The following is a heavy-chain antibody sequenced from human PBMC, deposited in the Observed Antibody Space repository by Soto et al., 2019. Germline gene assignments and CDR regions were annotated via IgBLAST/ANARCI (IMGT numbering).Heavy chain of an antibody. CDR3: ARDVGANRFDY. CDR1: GYTFTSYD. Sequence: QVQLVQPGAEVKKPGASVKVSCKASGYTFTSYDINWVRQATGQGLEWMGWMNPNSGNTGYAQKFHGRVTMTRNTSSSTAYIELSSLRSEDTAVCYCARDVGANRFDYWGQGTLVTVSS. CDR2: MNPNSGNT. J-gene: IGHJ4*02. V-gene: IGHV1-8*01. D-gene: IGHD1-26*01.